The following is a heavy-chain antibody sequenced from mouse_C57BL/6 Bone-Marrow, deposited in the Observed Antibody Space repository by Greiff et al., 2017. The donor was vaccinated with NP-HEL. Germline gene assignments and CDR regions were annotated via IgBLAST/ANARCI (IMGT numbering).Heavy chain of an antibody. CDR3: ARRPIYYGYSVEYYAMDY. D-gene: IGHD2-2*01. CDR1: GFSLSTSGMG. CDR2: IYWDDDK. J-gene: IGHJ4*01. Sequence: QVTLKVSGPGILQSSQTLSLTCSFSGFSLSTSGMGVSWIRQPSGKGLEWLAHIYWDDDKRYNPSLKSRLTISKDTSRNQVFLMLTSVDTADTATYYCARRPIYYGYSVEYYAMDYWGQGTSVTVSS. V-gene: IGHV8-12*01.